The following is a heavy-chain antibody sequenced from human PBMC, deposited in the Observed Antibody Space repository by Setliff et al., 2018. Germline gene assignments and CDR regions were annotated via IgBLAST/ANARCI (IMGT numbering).Heavy chain of an antibody. CDR2: IRGRTDNYAT. J-gene: IGHJ3*02. Sequence: RLSCAASGFSFSGSAVYWVRQASVKGLEWIGRIRGRTDNYATAYAASVRGRFTISRDDSKNTAYRQMNSLKTEDTAVYYCTFARDGYDVFDIWGQGTMVTVSS. CDR1: GFSFSGSA. V-gene: IGHV3-73*01. D-gene: IGHD5-18*01. CDR3: TFARDGYDVFDI.